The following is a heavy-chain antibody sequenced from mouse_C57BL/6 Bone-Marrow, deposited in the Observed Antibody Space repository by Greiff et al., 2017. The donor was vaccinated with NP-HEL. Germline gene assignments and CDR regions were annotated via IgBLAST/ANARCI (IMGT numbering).Heavy chain of an antibody. CDR2: IDPTSGGT. V-gene: IGHV1-72*01. CDR3: ARSQTAQECAY. J-gene: IGHJ3*01. CDR1: GYTFTSYW. D-gene: IGHD3-2*02. Sequence: QVQLQQPGAELVKPGASVKLSCKASGYTFTSYWMHWVKQRPGRGLEWIGRIDPTSGGTKYNEKFKSKATLTVDKPSSTAYMQLSSLTSEDSAVYDCARSQTAQECAYWGQGTLVTVSA.